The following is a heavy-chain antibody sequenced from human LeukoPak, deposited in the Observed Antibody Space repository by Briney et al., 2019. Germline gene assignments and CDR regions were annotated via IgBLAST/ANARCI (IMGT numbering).Heavy chain of an antibody. D-gene: IGHD6-19*01. J-gene: IGHJ5*02. CDR3: ARAQVVAGTGGFDP. V-gene: IGHV3-30*03. CDR1: GFTFSSNA. CDR2: ILSDGNND. Sequence: GGSLRLSCAASGFTFSSNAIHWVRQAPGKGLEWVAMILSDGNNDYYADSVKGRFTISRDNAKNTLYLQVNSLRDEDTAVYYCARAQVVAGTGGFDPWGQGTLVTVSS.